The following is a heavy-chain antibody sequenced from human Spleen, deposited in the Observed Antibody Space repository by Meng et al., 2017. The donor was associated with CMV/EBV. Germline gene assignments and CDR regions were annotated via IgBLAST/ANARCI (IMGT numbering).Heavy chain of an antibody. J-gene: IGHJ5*02. CDR3: ARKVVPSWGVNWFDP. CDR1: GGSISSGDYY. CDR2: IYYSGST. V-gene: IGHV4-30-4*08. Sequence: SETLSLTCTVSGGSISSGDYYWSWIRQPPGKGLEWIGYIYYSGSTYYNPSLKSRVTISVDTSKNQFSLKLSSVTAADTAVYYCARKVVPSWGVNWFDPWGQGTLVTVSS. D-gene: IGHD2-2*01.